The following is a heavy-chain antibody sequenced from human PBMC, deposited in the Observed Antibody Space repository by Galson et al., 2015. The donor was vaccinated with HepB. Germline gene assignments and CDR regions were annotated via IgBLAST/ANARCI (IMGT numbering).Heavy chain of an antibody. V-gene: IGHV4-59*01. CDR1: GGSISSYY. Sequence: EALSLTCTVSGGSISSYYWSWIRQPPGKGLEWIGYIYYSGSTNYNPSLKSRVTISVDTSKNQFSLKLSSVTAADTAVYYCARGGGYSYGYPSGMDVWGQGTTVTVSS. J-gene: IGHJ6*02. CDR2: IYYSGST. CDR3: ARGGGYSYGYPSGMDV. D-gene: IGHD5-18*01.